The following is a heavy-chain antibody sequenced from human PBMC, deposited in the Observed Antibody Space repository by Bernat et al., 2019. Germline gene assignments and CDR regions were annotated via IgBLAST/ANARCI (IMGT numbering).Heavy chain of an antibody. J-gene: IGHJ6*02. CDR1: GGTFSSYA. CDR2: IIPIFGTA. CDR3: ARASYCSGGSCPPDVLGYYYYGMDV. V-gene: IGHV1-69*01. D-gene: IGHD2-15*01. Sequence: QVQLVQSGAEVKKPGSSVKVSCKASGGTFSSYAISWVRQAPGQGLEWMGGIIPIFGTANYAQKFQGRVTITADESTSTAYMELSSLRSEDTAVYYCARASYCSGGSCPPDVLGYYYYGMDVWGQGTTVTVSS.